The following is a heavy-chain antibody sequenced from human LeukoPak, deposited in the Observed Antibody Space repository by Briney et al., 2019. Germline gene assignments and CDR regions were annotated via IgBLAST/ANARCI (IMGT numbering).Heavy chain of an antibody. CDR2: ISWNSNSV. V-gene: IGHV3-9*01. D-gene: IGHD1-26*01. Sequence: GRSLRLSCAASGFTFHHYAMHWVRQAPGKGLEWVSGISWNSNSVDYAASVKGRFTISRDSAKNSLYLQMNSLRAEDTAFYYCAKDTSGSYLGYFDYWGQGTLVTVSS. CDR3: AKDTSGSYLGYFDY. CDR1: GFTFHHYA. J-gene: IGHJ4*02.